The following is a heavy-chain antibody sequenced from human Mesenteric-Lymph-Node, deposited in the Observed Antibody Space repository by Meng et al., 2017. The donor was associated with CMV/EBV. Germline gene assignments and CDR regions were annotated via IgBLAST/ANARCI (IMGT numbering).Heavy chain of an antibody. CDR1: GFTFSSYA. J-gene: IGHJ6*02. CDR2: ISGSGGST. D-gene: IGHD5-12*01. V-gene: IGHV3-23*01. CDR3: AKDEVATITGYYYYGMDV. Sequence: GGSLRLSCAASGFTFSSYAMSWVRQAPGKGLEWVSAISGSGGSTYYADSVKGRFTISRDNSKNTLYLQMNSLRAEDTAVYYCAKDEVATITGYYYYGMDVWGQGTTVTVSS.